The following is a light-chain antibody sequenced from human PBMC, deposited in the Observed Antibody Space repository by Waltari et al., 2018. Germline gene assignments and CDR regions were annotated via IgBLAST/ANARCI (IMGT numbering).Light chain of an antibody. CDR2: GAS. CDR3: QHYLRLPVT. Sequence: EIVLPQSPGPLSLSPGESATLSCRTSQSVTRALAWYQQRPGQAPRPLIYGASNRATGIPDRFSGSGSGTDFSLTISSLEPEDFAVYYCQHYLRLPVTFGQGTKVEVK. V-gene: IGKV3-20*01. CDR1: QSVTRA. J-gene: IGKJ1*01.